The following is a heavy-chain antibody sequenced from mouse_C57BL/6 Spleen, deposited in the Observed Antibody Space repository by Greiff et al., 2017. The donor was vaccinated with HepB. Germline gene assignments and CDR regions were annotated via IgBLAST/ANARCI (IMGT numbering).Heavy chain of an antibody. CDR1: GYTFTSYW. V-gene: IGHV1-52*01. D-gene: IGHD2-5*01. CDR3: ARDSNYWYFDV. Sequence: QVQLQQPGAELVRPGSSVKLSCKASGYTFTSYWMHWVKQRPIQGLEWIGNIDPSDSETHYNQKFKDKATLTVDKSSSKAYMQLSSLTSEDSAVYYCARDSNYWYFDVWGTGTTVTVSS. J-gene: IGHJ1*03. CDR2: IDPSDSET.